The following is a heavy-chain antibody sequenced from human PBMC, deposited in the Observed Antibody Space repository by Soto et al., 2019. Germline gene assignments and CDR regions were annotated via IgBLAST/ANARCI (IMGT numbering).Heavy chain of an antibody. CDR1: GYTFTSYG. V-gene: IGHV1-18*01. J-gene: IGHJ6*02. Sequence: ASVKVSCKGSGYTFTSYGISWVRQAPGQGLEWMGWISAYNGNTNYAQKLQGRVTMTTDTSTSTAYMELRSLRSDDTAVYYCARDGTTIXGVVIIWSTYYYYGMDVWGQGTTVTVSS. D-gene: IGHD3-3*01. CDR2: ISAYNGNT. CDR3: ARDGTTIXGVVIIWSTYYYYGMDV.